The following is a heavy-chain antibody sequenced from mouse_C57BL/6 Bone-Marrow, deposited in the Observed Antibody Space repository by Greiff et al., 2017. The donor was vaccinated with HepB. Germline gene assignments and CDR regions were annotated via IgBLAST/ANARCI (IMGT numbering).Heavy chain of an antibody. CDR2: IDPSDSYT. V-gene: IGHV1-50*01. J-gene: IGHJ3*01. CDR3: ARESYYYGSSYVPFAY. D-gene: IGHD1-1*01. CDR1: GYTFTSYW. Sequence: VQLQQSGAELVKPGASVKLSCKASGYTFTSYWMQWVKQRPGQGLEWIGEIDPSDSYTNYNQKFKGKATLTVDTSSSTAYMQLSSLTSEDSAVYYCARESYYYGSSYVPFAYWGQGTLVTVSA.